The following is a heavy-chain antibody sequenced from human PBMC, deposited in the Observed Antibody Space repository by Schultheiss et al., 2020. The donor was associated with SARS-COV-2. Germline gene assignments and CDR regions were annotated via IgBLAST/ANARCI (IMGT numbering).Heavy chain of an antibody. D-gene: IGHD6-13*01. CDR3: ARENRPNRYSSSPIDAFDI. Sequence: GGSLRLSCAASGFTFSDYYMSWIRQAPGKGLEWVSYISSSGSTIYYADSVKGRFTISRDNAKNSLYLQMNSLRAEDTAVYYCARENRPNRYSSSPIDAFDIWGQGTMVTVSS. CDR2: ISSSGSTI. J-gene: IGHJ3*02. CDR1: GFTFSDYY. V-gene: IGHV3-11*01.